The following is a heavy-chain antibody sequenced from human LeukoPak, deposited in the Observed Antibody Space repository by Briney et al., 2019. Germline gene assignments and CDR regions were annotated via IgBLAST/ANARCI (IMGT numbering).Heavy chain of an antibody. D-gene: IGHD3-10*01. CDR3: ARDLTMVRGVISKRSFDY. Sequence: PGGSLRLSCAASGLTFSSYSMNWVRQAPGKGLEWVSSISSSSSYIYYADSVKGRFTISRDNAKNSLYLQMNSLRAEDTAVYYCARDLTMVRGVISKRSFDYWGQGTLVTVSS. J-gene: IGHJ4*02. CDR2: ISSSSSYI. V-gene: IGHV3-21*01. CDR1: GLTFSSYS.